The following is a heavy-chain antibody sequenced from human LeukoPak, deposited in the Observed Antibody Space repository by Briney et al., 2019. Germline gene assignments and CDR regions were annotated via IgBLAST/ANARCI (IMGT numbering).Heavy chain of an antibody. J-gene: IGHJ4*02. CDR3: ARLGDYGGPFDY. D-gene: IGHD4-23*01. CDR2: IYYSGST. V-gene: IGHV4-59*08. CDR1: GGSISSYY. Sequence: SETLSLTCTVSGGSISSYYWSWIRQPPGKGLEWIGYIYYSGSTNYNPSLKSRVTISVDTSKNQFSLKLSSVPAADTAVYYCARLGDYGGPFDYWGQGTLVTVSS.